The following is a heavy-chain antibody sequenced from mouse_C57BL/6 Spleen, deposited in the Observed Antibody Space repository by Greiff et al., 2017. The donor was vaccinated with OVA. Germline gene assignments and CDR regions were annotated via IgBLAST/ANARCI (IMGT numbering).Heavy chain of an antibody. J-gene: IGHJ2*01. CDR1: GYSITSGYY. D-gene: IGHD1-1*01. V-gene: IGHV3-6*01. Sequence: EVKLQESGPGLVKPSQSLSLTCSVTGYSITSGYYWNWIPQFPGNKLEWMGYISYDGSNNYNPSLKNRISITRDTSKNQFFLKLNSVTTEDTATYYCARERFITTVVANYFDYRGQGTTLTVSS. CDR2: ISYDGSN. CDR3: ARERFITTVVANYFDY.